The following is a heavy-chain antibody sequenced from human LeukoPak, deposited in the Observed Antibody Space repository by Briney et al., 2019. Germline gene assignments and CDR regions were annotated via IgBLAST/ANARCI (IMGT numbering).Heavy chain of an antibody. Sequence: GGSLRLSCAASGFSFSTYWMHWVRQAPGKGLVWVSRINTDGRTTTNADSVKGRFTISRDNAKHTLYLQMNSLRAEDTAVYYCASGGDAFDMWGRGTMVTVSS. J-gene: IGHJ3*02. CDR3: ASGGDAFDM. V-gene: IGHV3-74*01. CDR1: GFSFSTYW. CDR2: INTDGRTT.